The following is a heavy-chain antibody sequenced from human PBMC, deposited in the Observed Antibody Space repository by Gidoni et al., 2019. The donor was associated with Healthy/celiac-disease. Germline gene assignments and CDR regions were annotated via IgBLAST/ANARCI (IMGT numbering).Heavy chain of an antibody. CDR3: ARGQKGYYYDSSGYYFY. Sequence: EVQLVESGGGLIQPGGSLRLSCAASGFTVSSNYMSWVRQAPGKGLERVSVIYSGGSTYYADSVKGRFTISRDNSKNTLYLQMNSLRAEDTAVYYCARGQKGYYYDSSGYYFYWGQGTLVTVSS. CDR1: GFTVSSNY. D-gene: IGHD3-22*01. J-gene: IGHJ4*02. V-gene: IGHV3-53*01. CDR2: IYSGGST.